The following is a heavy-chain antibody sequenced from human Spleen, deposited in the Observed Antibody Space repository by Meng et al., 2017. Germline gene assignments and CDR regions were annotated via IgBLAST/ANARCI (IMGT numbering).Heavy chain of an antibody. V-gene: IGHV3-21*01. Sequence: GESLKISCAASGFTVSSNYMSWVRQAPGKGLEWVSSISSSSSYIYYADSVKGRFTISRDNAKNSLYLQMNSLRAEDTAVYYCARDLLTPSSAAAGYYYYGMDVWGQGTTVTVSS. D-gene: IGHD6-13*01. J-gene: IGHJ6*02. CDR3: ARDLLTPSSAAAGYYYYGMDV. CDR1: GFTVSSNY. CDR2: ISSSSSYI.